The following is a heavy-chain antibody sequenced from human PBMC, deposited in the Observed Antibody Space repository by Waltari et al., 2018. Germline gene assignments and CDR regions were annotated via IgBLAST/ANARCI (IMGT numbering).Heavy chain of an antibody. Sequence: QVQLVQSGAAVKKPGSSVKVSCKASGGTFSSYAISWVRQAPGQGLEWMGRIIPIFGTANYAQKFQGRVTITADKSTSTAYMELSSLRSEDTAVYYCARVGKRGYSGYGWFFDYWGQGTLVTVSS. V-gene: IGHV1-69*08. D-gene: IGHD5-12*01. CDR2: IIPIFGTA. CDR3: ARVGKRGYSGYGWFFDY. J-gene: IGHJ4*02. CDR1: GGTFSSYA.